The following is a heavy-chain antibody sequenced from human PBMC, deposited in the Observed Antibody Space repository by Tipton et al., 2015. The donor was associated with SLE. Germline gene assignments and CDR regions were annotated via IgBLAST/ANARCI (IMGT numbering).Heavy chain of an antibody. CDR3: ARDRTGYGMDV. J-gene: IGHJ6*02. CDR2: VYYAGS. V-gene: IGHV4-59*11. Sequence: TLSLTCTVSGGSLSSQYWSWIRQPPGKGLEWIGYVYYAGSNYNPSLKSRVILSVDTSKNLISVRLSSVTAADTAIYYCARDRTGYGMDVWGQGTTVIVSS. CDR1: GGSLSSQY. D-gene: IGHD1-14*01.